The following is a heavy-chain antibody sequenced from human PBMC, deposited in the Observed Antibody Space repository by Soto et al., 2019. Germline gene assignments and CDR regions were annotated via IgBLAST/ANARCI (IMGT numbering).Heavy chain of an antibody. CDR1: GGSISSYY. CDR2: IYYSGST. J-gene: IGHJ5*02. D-gene: IGHD2-2*01. CDR3: ARDEPAQTNWFDP. Sequence: PSQTLSLTCTVSGGSISSYYWSWIRQPPGKGLEWIGYIYYSGSTNYNPSLKSRVTISVDTSKNQFSLKLSSVTAADTAVYYCARDEPAQTNWFDPWGQGNLVTVS. V-gene: IGHV4-59*01.